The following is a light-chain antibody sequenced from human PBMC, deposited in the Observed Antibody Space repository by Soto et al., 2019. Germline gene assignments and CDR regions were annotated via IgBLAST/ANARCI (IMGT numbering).Light chain of an antibody. CDR1: SSNIGSNY. J-gene: IGLJ3*02. Sequence: QSVLTQPPSASGTPGQRVTISCSGSSSNIGSNYVYWYQQLPGTAPKLLIYRNNQRPSGVPDRFSGSKSGTSASLAISGLRSEDEGDYYCAAWDDSLSGWVFGGGTKVTV. CDR2: RNN. V-gene: IGLV1-47*01. CDR3: AAWDDSLSGWV.